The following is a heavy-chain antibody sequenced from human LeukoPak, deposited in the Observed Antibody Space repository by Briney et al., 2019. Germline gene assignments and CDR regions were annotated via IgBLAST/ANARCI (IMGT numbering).Heavy chain of an antibody. V-gene: IGHV3-23*01. CDR1: GFTFSNYA. CDR2: ISGSAGNT. Sequence: GGSLRLSCAASGFTFSNYAMSWVRQAPGKGLEWVSGISGSAGNTYYADSVKGRFTISRDNSKNTLYLQMNSLRAEDTAVYYCARDRRVMITFGGVIVLFDYWGQGTLVTVSS. J-gene: IGHJ4*02. D-gene: IGHD3-16*02. CDR3: ARDRRVMITFGGVIVLFDY.